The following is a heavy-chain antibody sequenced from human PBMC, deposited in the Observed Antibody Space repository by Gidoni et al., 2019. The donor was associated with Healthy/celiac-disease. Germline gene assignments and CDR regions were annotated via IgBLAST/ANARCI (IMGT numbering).Heavy chain of an antibody. D-gene: IGHD5-12*01. J-gene: IGHJ6*02. Sequence: EVQLVESGGGLVQPGGSLRLSCAASGFTVSSYWMSWVRQAPGKGLEGVANIKQDGSEKYYVESVKGRFTISRDNAKNSLYLQMNSLRAEDTAVYYCARAAVATTPRGNGMDVWGQGTTVTVSS. V-gene: IGHV3-7*04. CDR2: IKQDGSEK. CDR1: GFTVSSYW. CDR3: ARAAVATTPRGNGMDV.